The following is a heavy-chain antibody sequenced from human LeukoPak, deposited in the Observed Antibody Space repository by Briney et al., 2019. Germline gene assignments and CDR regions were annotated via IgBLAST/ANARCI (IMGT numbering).Heavy chain of an antibody. CDR1: GGSISSGDYY. J-gene: IGHJ6*04. CDR3: ARDYYYGSGTEYYYYGMDV. Sequence: SQTLSLTCTVSGGSISSGDYYWSWIRQPPGKGLEWIGYIYYSGSTYYNPSLKSRVTISVDTSKNQFSLKPSSVTAADTAVYYCARDYYYGSGTEYYYYGMDVWGKGTTVTVSS. D-gene: IGHD3-10*01. V-gene: IGHV4-30-4*01. CDR2: IYYSGST.